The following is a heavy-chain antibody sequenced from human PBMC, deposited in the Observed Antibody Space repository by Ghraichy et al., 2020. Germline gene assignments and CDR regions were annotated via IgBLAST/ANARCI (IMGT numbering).Heavy chain of an antibody. V-gene: IGHV3-48*02. CDR2: ISSSSRTI. CDR1: GFSFSNYI. Sequence: LSLTCAASGFSFSNYIMNWVRQAPGKGLEWVSHISSSSRTISYADFVKGRFTVSRDNAKNSLFLQMNSLRDEDTDVYYCARASRVVRFYYYDALDVWGQGTTVAVSS. J-gene: IGHJ6*02. CDR3: ARASRVVRFYYYDALDV. D-gene: IGHD4-23*01.